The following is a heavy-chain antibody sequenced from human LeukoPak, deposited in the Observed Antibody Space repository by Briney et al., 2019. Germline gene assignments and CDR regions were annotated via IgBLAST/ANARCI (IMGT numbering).Heavy chain of an antibody. D-gene: IGHD2-2*01. CDR3: ARVVPAQPYYYGMDV. J-gene: IGHJ6*02. CDR1: GGSISSGDYY. V-gene: IGHV4-30-4*01. CDR2: IYYSGST. Sequence: PSETLSLTCTVSGGSISSGDYYWSWIRQPPGKGLEWIGYIYYSGSTYYNPSLKSRVTRSVDTSKNQFSLKLSSVTAADTAVYYCARVVPAQPYYYGMDVWGQGTTITVSS.